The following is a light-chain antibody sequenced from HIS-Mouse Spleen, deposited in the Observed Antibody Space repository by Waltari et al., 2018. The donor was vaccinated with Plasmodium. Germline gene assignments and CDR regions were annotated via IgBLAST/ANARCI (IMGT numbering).Light chain of an antibody. J-gene: IGLJ3*02. CDR3: SSYTSSSTLV. V-gene: IGLV2-14*01. CDR2: EVS. Sequence: QSALTQPASVSGSPGQSITISCTGTSSDVGGYNYVSWYQQHPGKAPKLMIYEVSNRTSGVTNSFCGSKSGNTASLTISGLQAEDEADYYCSSYTSSSTLVFGGGTKLTVL. CDR1: SSDVGGYNY.